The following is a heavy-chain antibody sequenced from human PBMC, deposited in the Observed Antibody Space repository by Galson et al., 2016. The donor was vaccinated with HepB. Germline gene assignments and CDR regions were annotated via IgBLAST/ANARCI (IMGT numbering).Heavy chain of an antibody. J-gene: IGHJ6*02. V-gene: IGHV3-72*01. CDR2: ATNKASGYIT. CDR1: GFNFGAYS. Sequence: SLRLSCAASGFNFGAYSMNWVRQAPGAGLEWVARATNKASGYITQYGTSARDRFIISRDESESSLYLQMNSLKIEDSAVYYCARGLNGLDVWGRGTAVTVSS. CDR3: ARGLNGLDV.